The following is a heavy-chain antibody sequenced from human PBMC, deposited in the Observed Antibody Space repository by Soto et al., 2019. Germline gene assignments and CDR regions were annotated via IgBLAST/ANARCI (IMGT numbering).Heavy chain of an antibody. Sequence: RSDPLSLTCAVSGCSFSSSNWRGWVRQPPGKGLEWIGEIYHSGSTNYNPSLKSRVTISVDKSKNQFSLKLSSVTAADTAVYYCASVRGGYYYAMDVWGQGTTVS. CDR1: GCSFSSSNW. CDR3: ASVRGGYYYAMDV. V-gene: IGHV4-4*02. J-gene: IGHJ6*02. D-gene: IGHD3-10*02. CDR2: IYHSGST.